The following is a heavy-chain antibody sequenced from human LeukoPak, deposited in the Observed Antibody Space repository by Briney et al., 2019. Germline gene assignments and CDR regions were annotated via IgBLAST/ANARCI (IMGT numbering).Heavy chain of an antibody. D-gene: IGHD5-18*01. J-gene: IGHJ3*02. CDR1: GDSVSTNSS. CDR2: TYYRSKWYN. CDR3: ARGGQGDGYSADEAFDI. Sequence: SQTLSLTCAIFGDSVSTNSSWNWIRQSPSRGLEWLGRTYYRSKWYNDYVVSVKGRINISPDTSKNQFSLHLNSVTPEDTAVYFCARGGQGDGYSADEAFDIWGQGTMVTVS. V-gene: IGHV6-1*01.